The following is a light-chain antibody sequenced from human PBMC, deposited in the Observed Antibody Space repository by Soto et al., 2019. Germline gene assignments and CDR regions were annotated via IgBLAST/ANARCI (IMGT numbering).Light chain of an antibody. CDR2: DAS. CDR3: QHYNDWPT. Sequence: EIVMTQSPATLSVSPGERATLSCRASQSVSSNLAWYQHKPGQAPRLLIYDASTRATGIPARFSGSGSGTAFTLTINSLQSEDFAVYYCQHYNDWPTFGLGTKVEIK. CDR1: QSVSSN. V-gene: IGKV3-15*01. J-gene: IGKJ1*01.